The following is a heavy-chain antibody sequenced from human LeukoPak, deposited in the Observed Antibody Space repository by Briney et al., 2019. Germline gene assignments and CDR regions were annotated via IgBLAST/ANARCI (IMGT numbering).Heavy chain of an antibody. D-gene: IGHD6-19*01. V-gene: IGHV3-30*04. CDR1: GFTFTIAP. J-gene: IGHJ4*02. CDR2: LSYDGTDW. CDR3: ARGTLAVAGIDY. Sequence: GGSLRLSCAASGFTFTIAPMHWVRQTPGKGLEWLGVLSYDGTDWYYADSVRGRFTISRDNSKKTLYLQMNSLTREDTAVYYCARGTLAVAGIDYWGLGTLVTVSS.